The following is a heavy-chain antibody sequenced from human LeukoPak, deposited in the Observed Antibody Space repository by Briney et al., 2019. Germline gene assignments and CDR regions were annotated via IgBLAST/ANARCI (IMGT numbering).Heavy chain of an antibody. J-gene: IGHJ4*02. V-gene: IGHV3-7*01. CDR3: ARDLVVATFDY. D-gene: IGHD5-12*01. Sequence: GGSLRLSCAASGFTFSSYWMSWVRQAPGKGLEWVANVKLDGSEKSYVDSVKGRFTISRDNAKNSLYLQMNSLRAVDTAVYYCARDLVVATFDYWGQGTLVTVSS. CDR2: VKLDGSEK. CDR1: GFTFSSYW.